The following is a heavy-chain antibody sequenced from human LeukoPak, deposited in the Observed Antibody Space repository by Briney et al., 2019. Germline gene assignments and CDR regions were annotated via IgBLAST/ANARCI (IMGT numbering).Heavy chain of an antibody. Sequence: GGSLRLSCAASGFTFSSYSMNWVRQASGKRLEWVSSISSSSSYIYYADSVKGRFTISRDNAKNSLYLQMNSLRAEDTAVFYCAKDRDDYVWGSYLGAFDIWGQGTMVTVSS. CDR2: ISSSSSYI. CDR1: GFTFSSYS. V-gene: IGHV3-21*04. D-gene: IGHD3-16*01. J-gene: IGHJ3*02. CDR3: AKDRDDYVWGSYLGAFDI.